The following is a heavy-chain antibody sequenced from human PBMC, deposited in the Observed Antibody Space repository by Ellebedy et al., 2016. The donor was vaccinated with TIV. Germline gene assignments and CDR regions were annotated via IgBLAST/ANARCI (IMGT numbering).Heavy chain of an antibody. D-gene: IGHD1-26*01. J-gene: IGHJ4*02. CDR3: VRDLHWSYFD. V-gene: IGHV6-1*01. CDR1: GDSVSSGGPT. CDR2: TYYRSKCYN. Sequence: SQTLSLTCAISGDSVSSGGPTWTWLRQSPSRGLEWLGRTYYRSKCYNEYAISVRSRITINPDTSKNQFSLQLNSVTAEDTAVYYCVRDLHWSYFDWGQGTLVTVSS.